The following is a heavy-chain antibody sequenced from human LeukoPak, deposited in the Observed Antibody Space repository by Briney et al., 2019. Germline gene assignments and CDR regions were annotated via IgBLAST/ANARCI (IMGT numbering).Heavy chain of an antibody. CDR1: GVSMKNIIW. CDR3: ARHSTGRYCSSTSCYESYYYYYMDV. D-gene: IGHD2-2*01. J-gene: IGHJ6*03. V-gene: IGHV4-4*02. CDR2: IYHSGTA. Sequence: PSGTLSLTCTVSGVSMKNIIWWTWVRQSPGKGLEWIGQIYHSGTANYNPSLDSRVTISVDTSKNQFSLKLSSVTAADTAVYYCARHSTGRYCSSTSCYESYYYYYMDVWGKGTTVTISS.